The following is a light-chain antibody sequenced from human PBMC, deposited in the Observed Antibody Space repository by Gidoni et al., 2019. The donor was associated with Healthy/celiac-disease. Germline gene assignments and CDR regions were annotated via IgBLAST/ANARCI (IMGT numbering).Light chain of an antibody. CDR3: MQGTHWPKT. CDR1: QSLVFSGGNSY. J-gene: IGKJ2*01. Sequence: DVVMTQSPLSLPVTLGQPASISCKSSQSLVFSGGNSYLAWFQQRPCQSPRRLIYKVSNRDSGVPDRFSGSGSGTDFTLKISRVEAEDIGVYYCMQGTHWPKTFGQGTQLEIK. V-gene: IGKV2-30*01. CDR2: KVS.